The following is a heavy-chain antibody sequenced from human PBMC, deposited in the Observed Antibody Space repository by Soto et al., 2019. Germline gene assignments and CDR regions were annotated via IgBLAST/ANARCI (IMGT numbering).Heavy chain of an antibody. V-gene: IGHV1-69*13. Sequence: SGRVSSRASGGTFSSYAISSVRQAPGQRLEWMGGIIPIFGPANYAQKVQGRVTITADESTSTAYMELSSLRSEDAAVYYCARSGPLLYRSSWYKGNQQTYYVDYWGEGTLVTDS. CDR1: GGTFSSYA. CDR2: IIPIFGPA. J-gene: IGHJ4*02. D-gene: IGHD6-13*01. CDR3: ARSGPLLYRSSWYKGNQQTYYVDY.